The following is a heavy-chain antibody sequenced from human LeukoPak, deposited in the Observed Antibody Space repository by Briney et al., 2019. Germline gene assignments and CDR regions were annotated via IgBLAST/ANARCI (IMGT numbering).Heavy chain of an antibody. CDR3: ARSKDYVWGTYRWALDY. CDR1: GGSFSGYF. V-gene: IGHV4-34*01. J-gene: IGHJ4*02. Sequence: SETLSLTCAVYGGSFSGYFWSWIRQPPGKGLEWIGEINHTGSTNYNPSLKSRVTISVDTSKNQFSLKVSSVTDADTAVYYCARSKDYVWGTYRWALDYWGQGTLVTVSS. CDR2: INHTGST. D-gene: IGHD3-16*02.